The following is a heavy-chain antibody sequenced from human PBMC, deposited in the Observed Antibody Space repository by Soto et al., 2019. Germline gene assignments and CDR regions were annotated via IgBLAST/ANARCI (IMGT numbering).Heavy chain of an antibody. CDR1: GFTFSSYA. V-gene: IGHV3-30-3*01. Sequence: QVQLVESGGGVVQAGRSLRLSCAASGFTFSSYAMHWVRQAPGKGLEWVAVISYDGSNKYYADSVKGRFTISRDNSKNTLYLQMNSLRAEDTAVYYCARETEYHEGYYYDSSGYPPGDYWGQGTLVTVSS. D-gene: IGHD3-22*01. J-gene: IGHJ4*02. CDR3: ARETEYHEGYYYDSSGYPPGDY. CDR2: ISYDGSNK.